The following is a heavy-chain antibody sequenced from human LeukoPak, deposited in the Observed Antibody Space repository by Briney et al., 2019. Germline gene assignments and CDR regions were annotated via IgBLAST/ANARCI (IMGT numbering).Heavy chain of an antibody. Sequence: GSLRLSCAASGFTFSSYSMSWVRQAPGKGLEWVSFISGSNSSIYYADSVKGRFTISRDNARNSLYLQMNGLRAEDTAVYYCARAPLMYGDYADWGQGTLVTVSS. D-gene: IGHD4-17*01. CDR1: GFTFSSYS. CDR3: ARAPLMYGDYAD. V-gene: IGHV3-48*01. J-gene: IGHJ4*02. CDR2: ISGSNSSI.